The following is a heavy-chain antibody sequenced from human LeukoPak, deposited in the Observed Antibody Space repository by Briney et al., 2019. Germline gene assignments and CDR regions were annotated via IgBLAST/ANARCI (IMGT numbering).Heavy chain of an antibody. CDR1: GYTFTSYD. Sequence: ASVKVSCKASGYTFTSYDINWVRQATGQGLEWMGWMNPNSGNTGYAQKFQGRVTMTRNTSISTAYMELSSLRSEDTAVYYCARGIYDILTGYYEQSDFDYWGQGTLVTVSS. CDR2: MNPNSGNT. D-gene: IGHD3-9*01. V-gene: IGHV1-8*01. CDR3: ARGIYDILTGYYEQSDFDY. J-gene: IGHJ4*02.